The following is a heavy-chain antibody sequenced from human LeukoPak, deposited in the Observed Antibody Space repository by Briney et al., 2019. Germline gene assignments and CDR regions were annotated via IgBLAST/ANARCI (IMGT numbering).Heavy chain of an antibody. J-gene: IGHJ3*02. CDR1: GGSISSRSYS. V-gene: IGHV4-39*01. Sequence: ETLSLTCTVSGGSISSRSYSWGWIRQPPGKGLEWIGSIYYSGSTYYNPSLKSRVTISVDTSKNQFSLKLSSVTAADTAVYYCARQSITIFGVNQNAFDIWGQGTMVTVSS. CDR2: IYYSGST. D-gene: IGHD3-3*01. CDR3: ARQSITIFGVNQNAFDI.